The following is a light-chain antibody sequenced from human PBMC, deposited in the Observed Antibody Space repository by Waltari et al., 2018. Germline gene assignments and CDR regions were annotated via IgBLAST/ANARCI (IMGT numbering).Light chain of an antibody. CDR3: MQRLEFPYT. V-gene: IGKV2-40*01. CDR2: LLG. Sequence: MTQTPLSLPVTPGEPASISCRSSQSLVNSDDGYTYLDWFVQKPGQSPQLLMYLLGSRASRVPDRFSGAGSGSNFSLQISRVEADDVGVYYCMQRLEFPYTFGRGTRL. J-gene: IGKJ2*01. CDR1: QSLVNSDDGYTY.